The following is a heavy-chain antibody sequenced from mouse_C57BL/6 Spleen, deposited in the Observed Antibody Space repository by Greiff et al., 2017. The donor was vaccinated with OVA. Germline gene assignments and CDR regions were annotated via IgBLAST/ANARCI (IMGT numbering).Heavy chain of an antibody. J-gene: IGHJ3*01. V-gene: IGHV1-80*01. CDR3: ARWGDYYGSSEFAY. D-gene: IGHD1-1*01. CDR1: GYAFSSYW. Sequence: QVQLKESGAELVKPGASVKISCKASGYAFSSYWMNWVKQRPGKGLEWIGQIYPGDGDTNYNGKFKGKATLTADKSSSTAYMQLSSLTSEDSAVYFCARWGDYYGSSEFAYWGQGTLVTVSA. CDR2: IYPGDGDT.